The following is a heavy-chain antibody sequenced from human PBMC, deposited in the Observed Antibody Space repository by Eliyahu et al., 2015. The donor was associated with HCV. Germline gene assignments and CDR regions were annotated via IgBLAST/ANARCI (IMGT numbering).Heavy chain of an antibody. V-gene: IGHV3-23*01. CDR1: GFTFSSYA. D-gene: IGHD5-12*01. CDR3: AKSFYSGYDGAFDY. Sequence: EVQLLESGGGLVQPGGSLRLSCAASGFTFSSYAMXWVRQAPGKGLGWVSAISGSGGSTYYADSVKGRFTISRDNSKNTLYLQMNSLRAEDTAVYYCAKSFYSGYDGAFDYWGQGTLVTVSS. CDR2: ISGSGGST. J-gene: IGHJ4*02.